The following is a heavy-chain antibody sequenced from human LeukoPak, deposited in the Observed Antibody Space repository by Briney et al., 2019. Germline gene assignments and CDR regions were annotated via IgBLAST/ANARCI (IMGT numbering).Heavy chain of an antibody. D-gene: IGHD2-21*02. V-gene: IGHV4-39*07. CDR2: IYYSGST. Sequence: SETLSLTCTVSGGSISSFSYYWGWIRQPPGRGLEWIGTIYYSGSTYYNPSLKSRVTISTDTSKNQFSLNLRSVTAADTAVYYCARVRGDSPYSFDYWGQGTLVTVSS. CDR3: ARVRGDSPYSFDY. J-gene: IGHJ4*02. CDR1: GGSISSFSYY.